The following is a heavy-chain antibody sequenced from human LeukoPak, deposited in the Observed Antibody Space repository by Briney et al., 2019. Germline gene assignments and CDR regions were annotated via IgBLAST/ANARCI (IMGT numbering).Heavy chain of an antibody. J-gene: IGHJ4*02. D-gene: IGHD1-26*01. Sequence: PGGSLRLSCAASGFTFSSYAMHWVRQAPGKGLEWVAVISYDGSNKYYADSVKGRFTISRDNSKNTLYLQMNSLGAEDTAVYYCARDGPGGGATEFDYWGQGTLVTVSS. CDR3: ARDGPGGGATEFDY. CDR1: GFTFSSYA. V-gene: IGHV3-30-3*01. CDR2: ISYDGSNK.